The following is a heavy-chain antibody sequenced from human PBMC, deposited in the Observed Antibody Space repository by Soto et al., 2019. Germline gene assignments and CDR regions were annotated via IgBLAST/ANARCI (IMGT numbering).Heavy chain of an antibody. CDR1: GGSVSSGSYY. CDR3: ARYIGSGSYFADY. CDR2: IYYSGST. J-gene: IGHJ4*02. V-gene: IGHV4-61*01. Sequence: PSETLSLTCTVCGGSVSSGSYYWSWIRQPPGKGLEWIGYIYYSGSTNYNPSLKSRVTISVDTSKNQFSLKLSSVTAADTAVYYCARYIGSGSYFADYWGQGTLVTVSS. D-gene: IGHD1-26*01.